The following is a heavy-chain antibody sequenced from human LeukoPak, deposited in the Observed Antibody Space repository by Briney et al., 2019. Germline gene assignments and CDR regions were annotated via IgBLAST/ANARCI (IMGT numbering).Heavy chain of an antibody. V-gene: IGHV3-21*01. D-gene: IGHD2-15*01. CDR2: ISGSSSYI. CDR1: GFTFSSYS. Sequence: GGSLRLSCAASGFTFSSYSMNWVRQAPGKGLEWVSSISGSSSYIYYADSVKGRFTISRDNAKNSLYLQMNSLRAEDTAVYYCARDGLLGYCSGGSCYSDYWGQGTLVTVSS. J-gene: IGHJ4*02. CDR3: ARDGLLGYCSGGSCYSDY.